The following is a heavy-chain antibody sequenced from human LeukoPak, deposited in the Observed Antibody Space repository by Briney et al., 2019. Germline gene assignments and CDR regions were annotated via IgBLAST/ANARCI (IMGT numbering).Heavy chain of an antibody. Sequence: GGSLRLSCAASGFSLTTYAMGWVRQAPGKGLEWVSVISDRGDSTYYADSVKGRFTISRDSSKNTLYLQMNSLRAEDTAVYYCARARAGAKGYCSGGSCYGMPSGPWGQGTLVTVSS. D-gene: IGHD2-15*01. J-gene: IGHJ5*02. CDR2: ISDRGDST. CDR3: ARARAGAKGYCSGGSCYGMPSGP. CDR1: GFSLTTYA. V-gene: IGHV3-23*01.